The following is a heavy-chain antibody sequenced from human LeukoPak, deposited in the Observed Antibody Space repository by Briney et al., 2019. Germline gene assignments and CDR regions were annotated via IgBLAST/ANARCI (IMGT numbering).Heavy chain of an antibody. CDR3: ARASNPWLQLS. J-gene: IGHJ4*02. D-gene: IGHD5-24*01. CDR1: GFTFSNYW. V-gene: IGHV3-7*05. CDR2: IQQDGGQK. Sequence: GGSLRLSCAASGFTFSNYWMIWVRQAPGKGLEWVANIQQDGGQKRYADSVRGRFTVSRDNAQTSLYLHMNSLRAEDTAVYYCARASNPWLQLSWGQGTLVTVSA.